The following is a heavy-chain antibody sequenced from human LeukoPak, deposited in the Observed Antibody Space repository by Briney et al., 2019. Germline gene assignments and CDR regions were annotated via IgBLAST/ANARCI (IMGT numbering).Heavy chain of an antibody. CDR3: ARDGYSSGYFDY. CDR2: IYSGGTT. CDR1: GFTVSSNY. D-gene: IGHD6-19*01. V-gene: IGHV3-66*01. Sequence: GGSLRLSCAASGFTVSSNYMTWVRQAPGKGLEYVSVIYSGGTTSYADSVKGRFTISRDISKNTLYLQMNSLRAEDTAVYYCARDGYSSGYFDYWGQGTLVTVSS. J-gene: IGHJ4*02.